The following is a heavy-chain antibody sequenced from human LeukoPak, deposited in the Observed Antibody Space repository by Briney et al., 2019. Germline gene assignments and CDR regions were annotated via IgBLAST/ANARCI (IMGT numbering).Heavy chain of an antibody. CDR3: AKGAVVTAVTQNFDY. CDR2: VSGTGGNS. Sequence: GGSPRLSYAASGFTFSSYAMSWVRQAPGKGLGWVSTVSGTGGNSYSADSVKGRFTIPRDNSKNTLYLQMNSLRAEDTAVYYCAKGAVVTAVTQNFDYWGQGTLVTVSS. J-gene: IGHJ4*02. CDR1: GFTFSSYA. V-gene: IGHV3-23*01. D-gene: IGHD2-21*02.